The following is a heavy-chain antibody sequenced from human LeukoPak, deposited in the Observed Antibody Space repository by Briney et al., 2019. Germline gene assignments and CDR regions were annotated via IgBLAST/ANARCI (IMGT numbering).Heavy chain of an antibody. D-gene: IGHD1-1*01. Sequence: GGSLRLSCAASGFTFSSYAMSWVRQAPGKGLEWVSAISGSGGSTYYADSVKGRFTISRDNSKNTLYLQMNSLRAEDTAVYYCAKGLGTTGTRWYAFGIWGQGTMVTVSS. CDR1: GFTFSSYA. J-gene: IGHJ3*02. V-gene: IGHV3-23*01. CDR3: AKGLGTTGTRWYAFGI. CDR2: ISGSGGST.